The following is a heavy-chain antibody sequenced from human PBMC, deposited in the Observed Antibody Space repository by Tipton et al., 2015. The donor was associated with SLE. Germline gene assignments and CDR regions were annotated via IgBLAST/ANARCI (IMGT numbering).Heavy chain of an antibody. CDR2: IHSSGST. J-gene: IGHJ4*02. D-gene: IGHD1-26*01. V-gene: IGHV4-59*01. Sequence: TLSLTCTASGGSFNSYYWSWIRQPPGKGLAWIGFIHSSGSTNYNSSLQSRVTISVDTSRNQFSLKLTSATAADTAVYYCARHFSGSYSFDYWGQGKLVTVSS. CDR1: GGSFNSYY. CDR3: ARHFSGSYSFDY.